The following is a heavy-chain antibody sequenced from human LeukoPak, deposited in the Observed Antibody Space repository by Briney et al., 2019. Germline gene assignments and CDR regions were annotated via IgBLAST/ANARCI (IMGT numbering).Heavy chain of an antibody. V-gene: IGHV3-23*01. J-gene: IGHJ6*03. CDR1: GFTFSSYA. CDR3: AKDSKIVGATFRSYHYMDV. CDR2: IRGSGDRT. Sequence: GGSLRLSCAASGFTFSSYAMSWVRQAPGKGLEWVSAIRGSGDRTHYGDSVKGRFTISRDNSKNTLYLQMNSLRAEDTAVYYCAKDSKIVGATFRSYHYMDVWGKGTAVIVSS. D-gene: IGHD1-26*01.